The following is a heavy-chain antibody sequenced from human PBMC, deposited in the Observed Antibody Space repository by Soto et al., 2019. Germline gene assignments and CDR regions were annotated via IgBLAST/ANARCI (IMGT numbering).Heavy chain of an antibody. D-gene: IGHD3-9*01. V-gene: IGHV1-3*01. Sequence: GASVKVSCKASGYTFTRYNVHWVRQAPGQRLEWMGWINPGSGRTRYSQNFQGRVTFTRDTSANTAYMDLSGLISEDTAVYYCARDWIHIAPDEPNYDILTGPAAFDIWGQGTMVTVSS. CDR3: ARDWIHIAPDEPNYDILTGPAAFDI. CDR2: INPGSGRT. CDR1: GYTFTRYN. J-gene: IGHJ3*02.